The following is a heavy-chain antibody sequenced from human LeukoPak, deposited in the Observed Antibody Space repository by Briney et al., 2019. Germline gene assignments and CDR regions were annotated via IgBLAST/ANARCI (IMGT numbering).Heavy chain of an antibody. CDR2: ISSSSSYI. CDR3: AKGRYFDWLSPFDY. V-gene: IGHV3-21*01. J-gene: IGHJ4*02. D-gene: IGHD3-9*01. Sequence: GGSLRLSCAASGFTFSSYSMNWVRQAPGKGLEWVSSISSSSSYIYYADSVKGRFTISRDNSKNTLYLQMNSLGAEDTAVYYCAKGRYFDWLSPFDYWGQGTLVTVSS. CDR1: GFTFSSYS.